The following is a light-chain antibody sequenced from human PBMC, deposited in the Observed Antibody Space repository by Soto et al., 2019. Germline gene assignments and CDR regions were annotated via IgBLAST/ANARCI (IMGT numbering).Light chain of an antibody. CDR2: EVD. CDR3: SSYAGGSNWNV. CDR1: SSDVGGYKY. V-gene: IGLV2-8*01. J-gene: IGLJ1*01. Sequence: QSVLTQPPSASGSPGQSVTISCTGTSSDVGGYKYVSWYQQHPGKAPKLMIYEVDKRPSGVPDRFSGSKSGNTASLTVSGLQAEDEADYYCSSYAGGSNWNVFGTGTTLTVL.